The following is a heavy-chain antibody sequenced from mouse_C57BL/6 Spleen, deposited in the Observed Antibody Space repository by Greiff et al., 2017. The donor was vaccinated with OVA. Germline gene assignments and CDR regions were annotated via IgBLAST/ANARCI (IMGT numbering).Heavy chain of an antibody. D-gene: IGHD1-3*01. CDR2: IGPGSGST. CDR3: ERDKVVRRSDWYWDV. Sequence: QVQLKESGAELVKPGASVKISCKASGYTFTDYYINWVKQRPGQGLEWIGKIGPGSGSTYYTEKFKGKATLTADKSSSTAYLQLSSLTSADSAVYVGERDKVVRRSDWYWDVWGTGTTGTGAS. V-gene: IGHV1-77*01. J-gene: IGHJ1*03. CDR1: GYTFTDYY.